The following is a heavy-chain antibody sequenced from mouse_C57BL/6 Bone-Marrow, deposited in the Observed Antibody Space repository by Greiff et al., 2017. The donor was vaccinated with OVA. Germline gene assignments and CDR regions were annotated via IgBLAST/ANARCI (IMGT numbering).Heavy chain of an antibody. J-gene: IGHJ4*01. D-gene: IGHD1-1*01. CDR2: INPSSGYT. CDR1: GYTFTSYT. V-gene: IGHV1-4*01. CDR3: ARGDYYGSSYYAMDY. Sequence: QVQLKQSGAELARPGASVKMSCKASGYTFTSYTMHWVKQRPGQGLEWIGYINPSSGYTKYIQKFKDKATLTADKSSSTAYMQLSSLTSEDSAVYYCARGDYYGSSYYAMDYWGQGTSVTVSS.